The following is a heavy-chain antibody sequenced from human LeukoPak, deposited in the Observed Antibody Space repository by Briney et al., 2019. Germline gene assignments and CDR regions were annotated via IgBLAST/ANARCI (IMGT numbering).Heavy chain of an antibody. CDR1: GYTFSSYY. V-gene: IGHV1-2*02. CDR3: ARTAMWIPEGMDV. Sequence: GASVKVSCKASGYTFSSYYMHWVRQAPGQGLEWMGWINPNSGGTNYAQKFQGRVTMTRDTSISTAYMELSRLRSDDTAVYYCARTAMWIPEGMDVWGKGTTVTVSS. CDR2: INPNSGGT. D-gene: IGHD5-18*01. J-gene: IGHJ6*03.